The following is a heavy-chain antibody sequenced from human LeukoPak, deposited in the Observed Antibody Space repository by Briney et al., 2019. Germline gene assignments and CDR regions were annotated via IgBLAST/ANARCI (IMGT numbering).Heavy chain of an antibody. Sequence: PGGSLRLSCAASGFTFSSYAMHWVRQAPGKGLEWVAVISYDGSNKYYADSVKGRFTISRDNSKNTLYLEMNSLVPEDTAVYYCAKDDSGSSNLRLYNYYMDVWGKGTTVIVSS. CDR2: ISYDGSNK. CDR3: AKDDSGSSNLRLYNYYMDV. D-gene: IGHD2-2*01. V-gene: IGHV3-30-3*01. J-gene: IGHJ6*03. CDR1: GFTFSSYA.